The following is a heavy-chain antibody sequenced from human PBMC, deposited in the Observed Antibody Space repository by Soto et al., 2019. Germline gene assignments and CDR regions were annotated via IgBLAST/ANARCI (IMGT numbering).Heavy chain of an antibody. Sequence: QVQLVQSGAEVKKPGASVEVSCKASGYTFTSYGISWVRQAPGQGLEWMGWISAYNGNTNYAQKLQGRVTMTTDTSTSTAYMELRSLRSDDTAVYYCAMTPITMVRGVANYYYYYGMDVWGQGTTVTVSS. CDR1: GYTFTSYG. V-gene: IGHV1-18*01. CDR2: ISAYNGNT. CDR3: AMTPITMVRGVANYYYYYGMDV. D-gene: IGHD3-10*01. J-gene: IGHJ6*02.